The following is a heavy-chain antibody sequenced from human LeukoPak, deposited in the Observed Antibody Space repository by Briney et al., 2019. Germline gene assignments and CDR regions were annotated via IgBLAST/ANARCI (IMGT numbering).Heavy chain of an antibody. CDR3: ARGYLSDYVWGSYRGYYYYGMDV. V-gene: IGHV4-34*01. D-gene: IGHD3-16*02. CDR1: GGSFSGYY. Sequence: PSETLSLTCAVYGGSFSGYYWSWIRQPPGKGLEWIGEINHSGSTNYNPSLKSRVTISVDTSKNQFPLKLSSVTAADTAVYYCARGYLSDYVWGSYRGYYYYGMDVWGQGTTVTVSS. CDR2: INHSGST. J-gene: IGHJ6*02.